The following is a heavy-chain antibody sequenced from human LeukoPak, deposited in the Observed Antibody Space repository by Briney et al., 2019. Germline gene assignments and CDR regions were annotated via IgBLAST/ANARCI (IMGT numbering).Heavy chain of an antibody. CDR3: ARDGDSSGYYAAFDI. Sequence: PGGSLRLSCAASGFTFSSYSVNWVRQAPGKGLEWLSYISSSSSIIYYADSVKGRFTISRDNAKNSLYLQMNSLRDEDTAVYYCARDGDSSGYYAAFDIWGQGTMVTVSS. CDR2: ISSSSSII. J-gene: IGHJ3*02. D-gene: IGHD3-22*01. CDR1: GFTFSSYS. V-gene: IGHV3-48*02.